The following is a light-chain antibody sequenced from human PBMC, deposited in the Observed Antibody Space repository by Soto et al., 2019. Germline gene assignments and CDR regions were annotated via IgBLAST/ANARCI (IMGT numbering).Light chain of an antibody. CDR1: SSNIGAGYD. CDR3: QSYDSSGEV. V-gene: IGLV1-40*01. Sequence: QSVLTQPPSVSGAPGQRVTISCTGSSSNIGAGYDVHWYQQLLGTAPKLLIYGNSNRPSGVPDRFSGSKSGTSASLAITGLQAEDEADYYCQSYDSSGEVFGGGTKLTVL. CDR2: GNS. J-gene: IGLJ2*01.